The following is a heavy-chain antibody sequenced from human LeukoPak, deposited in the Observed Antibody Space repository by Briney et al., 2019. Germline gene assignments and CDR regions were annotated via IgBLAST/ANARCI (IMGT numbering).Heavy chain of an antibody. CDR1: GGSISSGSYY. CDR2: IYTSGST. CDR3: ARGPARYSSSHLPLGY. V-gene: IGHV4-61*02. Sequence: PSETLSLTCTVSGGSISSGSYYWSWIRQPAGKGLEWIGRIYTSGSTNYNPSLKSRVTISVDTSKNQFSLKLSSVTAADTAVYYCARGPARYSSSHLPLGYWGQGTLVTVSS. J-gene: IGHJ4*02. D-gene: IGHD6-13*01.